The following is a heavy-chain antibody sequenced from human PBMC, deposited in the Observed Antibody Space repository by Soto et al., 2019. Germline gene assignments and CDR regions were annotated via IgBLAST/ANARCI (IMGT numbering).Heavy chain of an antibody. Sequence: QVHLVESGGGVVQPGRSLRLSCAASGFTFSTTGMHWVRQDPGKGLEWVAMISHDGGEKFYTDSVKGRFTISRDTSKNTLYLQMDSLRPEDTAIYHCAKDLYGAGWYNYFDPWGQGTLVTVSS. J-gene: IGHJ5*02. CDR2: ISHDGGEK. CDR1: GFTFSTTG. V-gene: IGHV3-30*18. CDR3: AKDLYGAGWYNYFDP. D-gene: IGHD6-19*01.